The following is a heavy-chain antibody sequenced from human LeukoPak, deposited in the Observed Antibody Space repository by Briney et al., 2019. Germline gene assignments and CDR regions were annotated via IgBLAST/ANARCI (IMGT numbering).Heavy chain of an antibody. CDR2: INSDGSTT. Sequence: GGSLRLSCAASGFTFSSYWMHWVRQAPGKGLVWVSRINSDGSTTSYADSVKGRFTISRDNAKNTLYLQMNSLRAEDTAVYYCASLYCSSASCYALEYFQHWGQGTLVTVSS. CDR1: GFTFSSYW. V-gene: IGHV3-74*01. J-gene: IGHJ1*01. CDR3: ASLYCSSASCYALEYFQH. D-gene: IGHD2-2*01.